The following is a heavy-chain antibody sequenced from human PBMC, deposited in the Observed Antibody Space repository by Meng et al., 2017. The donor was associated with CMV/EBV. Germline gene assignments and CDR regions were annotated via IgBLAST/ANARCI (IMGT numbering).Heavy chain of an antibody. D-gene: IGHD5-12*01. CDR3: ARDQDIVAKGGAFDY. CDR2: ISWDGGST. CDR1: GFTFDDYT. J-gene: IGHJ4*02. V-gene: IGHV3-43*01. Sequence: GGSLRLSCAVSGFTFDDYTMHWVRQAPGKGLEWVSLISWDGGSTYYADSVKGRFTISRDNSKNSQYLQMNSLRTEDTALYYCARDQDIVAKGGAFDYWGQGTLVTVSS.